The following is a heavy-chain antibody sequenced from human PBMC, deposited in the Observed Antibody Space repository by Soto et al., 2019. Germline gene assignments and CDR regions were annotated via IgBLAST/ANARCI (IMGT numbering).Heavy chain of an antibody. D-gene: IGHD2-2*01. J-gene: IGHJ5*02. V-gene: IGHV3-33*01. Sequence: PGGSLRLSCAASGFTFSSYGMHWVRQAPGKGLEWVAVIWYDGSNKYYADSVKGRFTISRDNSKNTLYLQMNSLRAEDTAVYYCARVLLDCSSTSCYEGVAWWFDPWGQGTLVTVSS. CDR2: IWYDGSNK. CDR1: GFTFSSYG. CDR3: ARVLLDCSSTSCYEGVAWWFDP.